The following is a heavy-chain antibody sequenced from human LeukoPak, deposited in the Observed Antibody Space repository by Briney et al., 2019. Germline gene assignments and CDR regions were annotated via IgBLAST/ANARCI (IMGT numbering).Heavy chain of an antibody. V-gene: IGHV3-21*01. CDR2: ITTGSSNI. Sequence: PGGSRRLSCAASGLTVSYYGMNWVRQAPGKGLEWVSSITTGSSNIYYADSVKGRFTISRDNAKKSLYLQLNSLRAEDTAVYYCARDFGDYDLWSTIDYWGQGTLVTVSS. CDR3: ARDFGDYDLWSTIDY. CDR1: GLTVSYYG. J-gene: IGHJ4*02. D-gene: IGHD3-3*01.